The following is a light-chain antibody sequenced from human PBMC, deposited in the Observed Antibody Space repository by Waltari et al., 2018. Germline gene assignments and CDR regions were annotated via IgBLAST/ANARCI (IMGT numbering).Light chain of an antibody. CDR3: QTWDTGTHVV. Sequence: QTVVTQEPSLSVSPGGTVTLTCALSSGSLSTTSSATWYQQTPGQAPRTLVYQANARSSGVPDRFSGSILGNTAALTISSVQSEDEADYYCQTWDTGTHVVFGGGTKLTVL. J-gene: IGLJ2*01. CDR1: SGSLSTTSS. V-gene: IGLV8-61*01. CDR2: QAN.